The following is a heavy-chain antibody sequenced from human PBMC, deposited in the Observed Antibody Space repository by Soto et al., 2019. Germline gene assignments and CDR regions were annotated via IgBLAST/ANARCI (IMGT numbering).Heavy chain of an antibody. CDR3: ARALIENYRYYDILTGYYRPYYYYGMDV. CDR2: ISPGSRYP. Sequence: AGSLRLSCAASGFTFSRFSMPWVRQAPGKGLEWLSYISPGSRYPAYADSVKGRFTISRDNSKNTLYLQMNSLRAEDTAVYYCARALIENYRYYDILTGYYRPYYYYGMDVLGQGTGVTVSS. V-gene: IGHV3-21*05. D-gene: IGHD3-9*01. J-gene: IGHJ6*02. CDR1: GFTFSRFS.